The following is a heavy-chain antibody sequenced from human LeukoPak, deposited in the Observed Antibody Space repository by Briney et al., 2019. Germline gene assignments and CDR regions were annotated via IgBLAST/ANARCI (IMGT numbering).Heavy chain of an antibody. CDR1: GYSISSGYY. D-gene: IGHD5-18*01. J-gene: IGHJ4*02. CDR2: IYHSGST. V-gene: IGHV4-38-2*02. CDR3: ARGRRRGYSYGSSLFLDY. Sequence: PSETLSLTCTVSGYSISSGYYWGWIRQPPGKGLEWIGSIYHSGSTYYNPSLKSRVTISVDTSKNQFSLKLSSVTAADTAVYYCARGRRRGYSYGSSLFLDYWGQGTLVTVSS.